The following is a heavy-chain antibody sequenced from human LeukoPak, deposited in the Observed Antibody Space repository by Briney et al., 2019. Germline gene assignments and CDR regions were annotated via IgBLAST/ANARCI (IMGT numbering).Heavy chain of an antibody. D-gene: IGHD5-18*01. CDR3: ARERVRGYSYGYLDY. Sequence: PGESLRLSCAASGFTFDDYAMHWVRQAPGKGLEWVSRISWNSGSIGYADSVKGRFTISRDNSKNTLYLQMNSLRAEDTAVHYCARERVRGYSYGYLDYWGQGTLVTVSS. V-gene: IGHV3-9*01. J-gene: IGHJ4*02. CDR2: ISWNSGSI. CDR1: GFTFDDYA.